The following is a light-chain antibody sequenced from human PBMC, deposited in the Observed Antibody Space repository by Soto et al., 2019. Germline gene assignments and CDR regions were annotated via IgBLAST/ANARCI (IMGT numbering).Light chain of an antibody. CDR2: WAS. CDR3: QQYYSTPWT. J-gene: IGKJ1*01. Sequence: DVLMTQSPASLAVSLGERATLNCKSSQSVLYTSNNKNYLAWYRQKPGQPPKLLIYWASTRESGVPDRFSGSGSGTDFTLTISSLQAEDVAVYYCQQYYSTPWTFGQGTKVDIK. CDR1: QSVLYTSNNKNY. V-gene: IGKV4-1*01.